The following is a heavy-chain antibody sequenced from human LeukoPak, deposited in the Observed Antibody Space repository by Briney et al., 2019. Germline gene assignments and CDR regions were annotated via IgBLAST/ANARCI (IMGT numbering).Heavy chain of an antibody. V-gene: IGHV4-39*01. D-gene: IGHD3-10*01. CDR2: IYYSGST. J-gene: IGHJ4*02. CDR3: ARHYYGSGTNISPRDY. Sequence: SETLSLTCTVSGGSISSSSYYWGWIRQPPRKGLEWIGSIYYSGSTYYNQSLKRRVTISVDTSKNQFSLKLSSVTAADTAVYYCARHYYGSGTNISPRDYWGQGTLVTVSS. CDR1: GGSISSSSYY.